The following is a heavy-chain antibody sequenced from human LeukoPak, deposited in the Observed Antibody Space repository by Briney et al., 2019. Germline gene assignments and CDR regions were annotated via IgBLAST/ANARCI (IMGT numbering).Heavy chain of an antibody. J-gene: IGHJ3*02. V-gene: IGHV3-48*03. CDR1: GFTFSSYE. CDR2: ISSSGSTI. CDR3: AKDDRDGYNYDPFDI. Sequence: GGSLRLSCAASGFTFSSYEMNWVRQAPGKGLEWVSYISSSGSTIYYADSVKGRFTISRDNSKNTLYLQMNSLRAEDTAVYYCAKDDRDGYNYDPFDIWGQGTMVTVSS. D-gene: IGHD5-24*01.